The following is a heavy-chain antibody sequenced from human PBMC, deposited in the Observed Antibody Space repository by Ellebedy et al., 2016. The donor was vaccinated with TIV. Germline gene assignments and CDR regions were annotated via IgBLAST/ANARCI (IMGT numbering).Heavy chain of an antibody. J-gene: IGHJ6*02. CDR2: INPDSGGT. D-gene: IGHD6-13*01. Sequence: ASVKVSCKASGYTFTAYYMHWVRHAPGQGLEWMGWINPDSGGTNFAQTFQGRVTMTRDTSINTVYMELNRLESDDTAVYYCARVRRGSRGMDVWGQGTTVTVSS. CDR1: GYTFTAYY. CDR3: ARVRRGSRGMDV. V-gene: IGHV1-2*02.